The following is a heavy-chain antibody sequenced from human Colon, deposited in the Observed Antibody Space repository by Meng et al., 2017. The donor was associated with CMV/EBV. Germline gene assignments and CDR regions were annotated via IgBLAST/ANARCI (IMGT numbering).Heavy chain of an antibody. V-gene: IGHV1-18*01. J-gene: IGHJ6*02. CDR2: ISAYNGNT. D-gene: IGHD2-2*01. CDR1: GYTFTSYG. Sequence: ASVKVSCKASGYTFTSYGISWVRQAPGQGLEWMGWISAYNGNTNYAQKLQGRVTMTTDTSTSTAYMELRSLRSDDTAVYYWARDIVVVPAATYYYYGMDVWGQGTTVTVSS. CDR3: ARDIVVVPAATYYYYGMDV.